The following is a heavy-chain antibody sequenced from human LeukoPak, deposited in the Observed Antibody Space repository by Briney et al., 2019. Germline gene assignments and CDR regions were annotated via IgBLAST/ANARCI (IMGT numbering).Heavy chain of an antibody. CDR2: INPNSGGT. J-gene: IGHJ5*02. D-gene: IGHD3-22*01. V-gene: IGHV1-2*02. CDR1: GYTFTGYY. Sequence: ASVKVSCKASGYTFTGYYMHWVRQAPGQGLERMGWINPNSGGTNYAQKFQGRVTMTRDTSISTAYMELSRLRSDDTAVYYCARTRDYYDSTDWFDPWGQGTLVTVSS. CDR3: ARTRDYYDSTDWFDP.